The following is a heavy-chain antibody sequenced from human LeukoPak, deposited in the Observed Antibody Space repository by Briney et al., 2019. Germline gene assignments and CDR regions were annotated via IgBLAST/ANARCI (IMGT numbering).Heavy chain of an antibody. Sequence: PSETLSLTCTVSGDSISSGGYSWSWILQPPRKGLEWIGYIYHIGYISQSGNIYQNPSLKSRVTISLDTSRNQLSLKLGSVTAADTAVYSFAKSPPAFYNITGSPRFWSDPWGQGTRSPSPQ. CDR3: AKSPPAFYNITGSPRFWSDP. CDR1: GDSISSGGYS. CDR2: ISQSGNI. D-gene: IGHD1-14*01. J-gene: IGHJ5*02. V-gene: IGHV4-30-2*01.